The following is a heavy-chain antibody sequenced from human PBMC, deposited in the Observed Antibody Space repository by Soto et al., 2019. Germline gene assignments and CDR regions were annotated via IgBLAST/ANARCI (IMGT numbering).Heavy chain of an antibody. CDR1: GFSFSHYA. CDR2: ISDDGSGI. V-gene: IGHV3-30-3*01. J-gene: IGHJ4*02. Sequence: QVHLVESGGGVVQPGRSLRLSCAASGFSFSHYAMHWVRQAPGKGLEWVAVISDDGSGIYSADAVKGRFIISRDDSKKTLHLHMNSLRPEDTAVYYCARDRYSSSTLFNYWGQGTLVSVSS. D-gene: IGHD6-6*01. CDR3: ARDRYSSSTLFNY.